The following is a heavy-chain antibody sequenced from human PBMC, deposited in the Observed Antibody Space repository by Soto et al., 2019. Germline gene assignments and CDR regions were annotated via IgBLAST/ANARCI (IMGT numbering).Heavy chain of an antibody. CDR1: GGTFSSYA. CDR2: IIPIFGTA. V-gene: IGHV1-69*13. D-gene: IGHD5-18*01. CDR3: ATIRGAMVPSTYNWFDP. J-gene: IGHJ5*02. Sequence: ASVKVSCKASGGTFSSYAISWVRQAPGQGLEWMGGIIPIFGTANYAQKFQGRVTITADESTSTAYMELSSLRSEDTAVYYCATIRGAMVPSTYNWFDPWGQGTLVTVSS.